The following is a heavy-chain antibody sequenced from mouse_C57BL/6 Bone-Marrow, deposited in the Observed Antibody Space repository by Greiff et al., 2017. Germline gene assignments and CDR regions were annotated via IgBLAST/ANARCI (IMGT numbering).Heavy chain of an antibody. J-gene: IGHJ2*01. V-gene: IGHV5-4*01. D-gene: IGHD1-1*01. CDR3: AREDPPYGRFDY. CDR2: ISDGGSYT. Sequence: EVQLVESGGGLVKPGGSLKLSCAASGFTFSSYAMSWVRQTPEKGLGWVATISDGGSYTYYPANVKGRFTTSRDNAKNNLYLQMSHLKSEDTAMYYCAREDPPYGRFDYWGQGTTLTVSS. CDR1: GFTFSSYA.